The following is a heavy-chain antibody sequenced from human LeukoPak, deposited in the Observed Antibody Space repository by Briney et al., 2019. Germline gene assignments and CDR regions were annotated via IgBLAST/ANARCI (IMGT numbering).Heavy chain of an antibody. CDR1: GYTFTSYG. J-gene: IGHJ6*02. V-gene: IGHV1-18*01. Sequence: ASVKVSCKASGYTFTSYGISWVRQAPGQGLEWMGWISAYNGNTNYAQKLQGRVTMTTDTSTGTAYMELRSLRSDDTAVYYCARTQSLRRYYYYYGMDVWGQGTLVTVSS. CDR2: ISAYNGNT. CDR3: ARTQSLRRYYYYYGMDV.